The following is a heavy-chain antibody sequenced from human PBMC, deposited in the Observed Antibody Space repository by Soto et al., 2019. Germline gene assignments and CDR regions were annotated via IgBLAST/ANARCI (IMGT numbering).Heavy chain of an antibody. V-gene: IGHV3-23*01. D-gene: IGHD5-12*01. CDR2: ISGSGGST. CDR1: GFTFSSYA. Sequence: GGSLRISCAASGFTFSSYAMSWVRQAQGKGLEWVSAISGSGGSTYYADSVKGRFTISRDNSKNTLYLQMNSLRAEDTAVYYCAKDRSGYDFDWFDPWGQGTLVTVSS. CDR3: AKDRSGYDFDWFDP. J-gene: IGHJ5*02.